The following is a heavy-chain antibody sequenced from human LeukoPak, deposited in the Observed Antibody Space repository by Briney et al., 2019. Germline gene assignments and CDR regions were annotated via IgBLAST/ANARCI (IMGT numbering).Heavy chain of an antibody. J-gene: IGHJ4*02. D-gene: IGHD1-1*01. V-gene: IGHV3-7*03. CDR2: IKEDGSRR. CDR3: ATHWRGR. CDR1: GFGLSGYW. Sequence: PGGSLRLSCTASGFGLSGYWMSWVRQAPGKGPEWLANIKEDGSRRYYSESVRGRFTISRDNSENSLYLQMNSLRAEDTAVYYCATHWRGRWGQGTLVTVSS.